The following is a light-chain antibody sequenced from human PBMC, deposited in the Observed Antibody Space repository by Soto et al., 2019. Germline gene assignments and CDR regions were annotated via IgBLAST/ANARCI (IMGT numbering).Light chain of an antibody. V-gene: IGKV1-5*01. Sequence: DIQLIQSPSTLSASVGDRVTITCRDSQSVTDWLAWYQQKPGKAPKLLIYDASSLQSGVPSRFSGSGSGTEFSLTISSLQPDDFATYYCQQYYRSCTFGQGTKVEIK. CDR1: QSVTDW. CDR3: QQYYRSCT. J-gene: IGKJ2*02. CDR2: DAS.